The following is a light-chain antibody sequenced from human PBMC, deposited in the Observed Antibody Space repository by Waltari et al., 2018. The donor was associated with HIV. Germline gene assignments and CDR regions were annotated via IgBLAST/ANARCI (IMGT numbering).Light chain of an antibody. Sequence: QSVLTQPPSASGTLGQRVTISCSGRRSNLGRNSVNWYQQLPGTAPKLLISDDNRRPSGVPDRFSGSKSGTSASLAISGLQSEDEADYYCAAWDDNVNGLFGGGTKLTVL. CDR3: AAWDDNVNGL. CDR1: RSNLGRNS. CDR2: DDN. J-gene: IGLJ2*01. V-gene: IGLV1-44*01.